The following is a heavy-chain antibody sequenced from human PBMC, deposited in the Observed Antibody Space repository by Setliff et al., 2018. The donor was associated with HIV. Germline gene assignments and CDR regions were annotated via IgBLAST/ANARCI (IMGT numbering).Heavy chain of an antibody. CDR2: IYTAGTT. V-gene: IGHV4-61*02. CDR1: GASVTSGGYF. D-gene: IGHD2-2*01. J-gene: IGHJ4*02. Sequence: SETLSLTCTVSGASVTSGGYFWSRIRQPAGKGLEWIGRIYTAGTTNYNPSVKSRVTIALDTSKNQFSLNLTSVTAADTAVYYCARDGRIDTAMNWGQGTLVTVSS. CDR3: ARDGRIDTAMN.